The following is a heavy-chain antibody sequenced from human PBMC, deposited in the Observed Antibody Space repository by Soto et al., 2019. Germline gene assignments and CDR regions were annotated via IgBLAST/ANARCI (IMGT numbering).Heavy chain of an antibody. CDR2: VYKSGSL. J-gene: IGHJ6*03. V-gene: IGHV4-59*13. CDR3: ARGPLSTEYRHDYYMDV. D-gene: IGHD2-2*01. CDR1: GGSISSYS. Sequence: QVQLQESGPGLVKPSETLSLTCTVSGGSISSYSWSWIRQAPGKGLEWIGYVYKSGSLSYSPSLKSRVTISMDTCGNQFSLKLTSVTAADTAVYYCARGPLSTEYRHDYYMDVWGKGTRVTVSS.